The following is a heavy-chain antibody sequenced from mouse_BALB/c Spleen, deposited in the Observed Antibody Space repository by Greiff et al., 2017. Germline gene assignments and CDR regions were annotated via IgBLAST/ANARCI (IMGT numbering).Heavy chain of an antibody. V-gene: IGHV2-9*02. CDR1: GFSLTSYG. Sequence: VQGVESGPGLVAPSQSLSITCTVSGFSLTSYGVHWVRQPPGKGLEWLGVIWAGGSTNYNSALMSRLSISKDNSKSQVFLKMNSLQTDDTAMYYCARGYGNSYYYAMDYWGQGTSVTVSS. J-gene: IGHJ4*01. D-gene: IGHD2-10*02. CDR2: IWAGGST. CDR3: ARGYGNSYYYAMDY.